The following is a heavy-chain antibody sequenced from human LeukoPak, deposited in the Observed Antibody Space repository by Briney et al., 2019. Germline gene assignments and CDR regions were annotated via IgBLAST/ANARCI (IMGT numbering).Heavy chain of an antibody. V-gene: IGHV4-38-2*02. Sequence: SETLSLTCTVSGYSISSGYYWGWIRQPPGKGLEWIGSIYHSGSTYYNPSLKSRVTISVDTSKNQFSLKLSSVTAADTAVYYCARDLPPMVRGVIMPNFDYWGQGTLVTVSS. J-gene: IGHJ4*02. D-gene: IGHD3-10*01. CDR3: ARDLPPMVRGVIMPNFDY. CDR2: IYHSGST. CDR1: GYSISSGYY.